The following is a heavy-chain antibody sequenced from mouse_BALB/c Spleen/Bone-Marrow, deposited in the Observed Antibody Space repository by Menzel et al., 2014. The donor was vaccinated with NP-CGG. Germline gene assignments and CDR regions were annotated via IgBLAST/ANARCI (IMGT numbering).Heavy chain of an antibody. CDR1: GFTFSSFA. D-gene: IGHD2-3*01. CDR3: ARQESIYDGYYGGFTY. Sequence: EVQLVESGGGLVKPGGSLKLPCAASGFTFSSFAMSWVRQTPEKRLEWVATISSGGGYTYYPDSVKGRFTISRDNAKNSLYLQMSSLRSEDTAMYYCARQESIYDGYYGGFTYWGQGTLVTVSA. V-gene: IGHV5-9-3*01. CDR2: ISSGGGYT. J-gene: IGHJ3*01.